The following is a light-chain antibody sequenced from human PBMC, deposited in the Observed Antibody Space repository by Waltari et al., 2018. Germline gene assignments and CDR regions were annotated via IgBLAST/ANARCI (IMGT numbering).Light chain of an antibody. Sequence: SSELTQDPAVSVALGQTVRITCQGDSLRSSYADWNQQKPGQAPVLVIYGQNKRPSRIPDRFSGSNSGTTASLLITGAQAEDEADYYCNSRDSSANLMIFGGGTKLTVL. J-gene: IGLJ2*01. CDR1: SLRSSY. V-gene: IGLV3-19*01. CDR2: GQN. CDR3: NSRDSSANLMI.